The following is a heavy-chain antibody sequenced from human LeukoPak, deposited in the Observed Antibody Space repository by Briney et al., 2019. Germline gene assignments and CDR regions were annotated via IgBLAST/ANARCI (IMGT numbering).Heavy chain of an antibody. CDR3: ATLHGDYPYYYYGMDV. V-gene: IGHV1-18*01. CDR1: GYTFTSYG. Sequence: ASVKVSCKAPGYTFTSYGISWVRQAPGQGLEWMGWISAYNGNTNYAQKLQGRVTMTTDTSTSTAYMELSSLRSEDTAVYYCATLHGDYPYYYYGMDVWGQGTTVTVSS. D-gene: IGHD4-17*01. J-gene: IGHJ6*02. CDR2: ISAYNGNT.